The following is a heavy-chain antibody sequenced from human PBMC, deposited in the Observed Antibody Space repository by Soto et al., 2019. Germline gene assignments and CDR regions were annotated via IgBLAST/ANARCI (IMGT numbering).Heavy chain of an antibody. CDR1: GFIFNNYA. J-gene: IGHJ4*02. CDR3: AKLGDSSWSPHYYFDS. CDR2: ITGSGGDT. Sequence: GGSLRLSCAASGFIFNNYAMGWVRQAPGKGLEWVSAITGSGGDTYYINSVNGRFTTSRDNSKNTLYLQMTSLRAEDTAVYYCAKLGDSSWSPHYYFDSWGQGSLVTVSS. D-gene: IGHD2-21*02. V-gene: IGHV3-23*01.